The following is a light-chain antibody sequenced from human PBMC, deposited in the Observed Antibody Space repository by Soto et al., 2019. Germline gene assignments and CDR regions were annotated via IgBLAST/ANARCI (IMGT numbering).Light chain of an antibody. CDR2: AAF. Sequence: AIQVTQSPSSLSASVGDRVTITCRASQDIRNDLAWYQQRPGQAPHLPIFAAFNLQSGVPSRFSGRGPGTHFTLTISGVQPDDFANYYCLQYYNFSWTFGPGTTVDIK. CDR3: LQYYNFSWT. CDR1: QDIRND. J-gene: IGKJ1*01. V-gene: IGKV1-6*01.